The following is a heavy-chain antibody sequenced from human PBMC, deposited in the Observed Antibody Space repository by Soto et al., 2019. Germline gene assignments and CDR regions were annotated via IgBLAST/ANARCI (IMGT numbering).Heavy chain of an antibody. Sequence: PGGSLRLSCAASGFNFSSYGMHWVRQAPGKGLEWVAVISYGGSRKNYADSVKGRFTISRDNSENTLYLQMNSLRAEDTAVYNLPKQSSYFDYWGQGTLGTGS. CDR1: GFNFSSYG. CDR3: PKQSSYFDY. J-gene: IGHJ4*02. CDR2: ISYGGSRK. V-gene: IGHV3-30*18.